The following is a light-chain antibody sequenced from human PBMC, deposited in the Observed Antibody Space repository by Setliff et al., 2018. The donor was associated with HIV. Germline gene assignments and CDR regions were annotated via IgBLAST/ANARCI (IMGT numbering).Light chain of an antibody. V-gene: IGLV3-21*04. CDR2: YDS. CDR3: QVWDSSSDHSYV. CDR1: NIGRKS. J-gene: IGLJ1*01. Sequence: SYELTQPPSVSVAPGKTARITCGGNNIGRKSVHWYQQGPGQAPVLVIYYDSDRPSGIPERFSGSNSGNTATLTISRVEAGDEADYYCQVWDSSSDHSYVFGTGTKVT.